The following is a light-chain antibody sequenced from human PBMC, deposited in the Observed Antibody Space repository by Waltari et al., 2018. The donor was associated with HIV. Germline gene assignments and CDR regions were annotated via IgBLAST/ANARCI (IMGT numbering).Light chain of an antibody. J-gene: IGKJ2*01. CDR3: HHFGRSPPMYT. Sequence: EIVLTQSPGTLSLSPGDRATLSCRTSQTVTNTYVAWYQQRPGQAPRLLIYGTSTRPTGIPDRFSGSGSGTDFTLTISRLESEDFAMYYCHHFGRSPPMYTFGQGTKLEI. CDR1: QTVTNTY. CDR2: GTS. V-gene: IGKV3-20*01.